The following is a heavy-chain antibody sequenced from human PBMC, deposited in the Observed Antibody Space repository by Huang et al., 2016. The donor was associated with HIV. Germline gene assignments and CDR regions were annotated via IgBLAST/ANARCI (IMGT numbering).Heavy chain of an antibody. D-gene: IGHD2-2*01. Sequence: EVQLVQSGAVVKKPGESLKISCKGSGYTFNGYWIGWVRRMPGKGLEWRGILYPGDSDPTYSPSFHGQVTSSADKSISTAYLQWSGLKASDTAMYYCARQGVGDFVVEPTGLGAFDIWGQGTMVTVSS. CDR1: GYTFNGYW. CDR2: LYPGDSDP. CDR3: ARQGVGDFVVEPTGLGAFDI. V-gene: IGHV5-51*01. J-gene: IGHJ3*02.